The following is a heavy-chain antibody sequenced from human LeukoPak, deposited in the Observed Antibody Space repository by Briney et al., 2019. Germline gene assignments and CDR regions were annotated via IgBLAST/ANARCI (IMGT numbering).Heavy chain of an antibody. J-gene: IGHJ5*02. V-gene: IGHV3-48*03. Sequence: GGSLRLSCVASGFTFSSFEMNWVRQAPGKGLEWVSYISSSGTTISYADSVKGRFTISRDNANNSLYLQMNSLRVEDTAFYHCASYGSANLWGQGTLVTVSS. CDR1: GFTFSSFE. CDR3: ASYGSANL. CDR2: ISSSGTTI. D-gene: IGHD3-10*01.